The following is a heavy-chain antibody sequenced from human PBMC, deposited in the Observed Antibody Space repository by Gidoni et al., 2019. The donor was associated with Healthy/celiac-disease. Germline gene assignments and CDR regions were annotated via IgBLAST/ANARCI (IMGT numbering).Heavy chain of an antibody. J-gene: IGHJ5*02. CDR1: GGSFSGYY. V-gene: IGHV4-34*01. CDR2: INHSGST. CDR3: AGGEEKPTDYGDYASLGWFDP. D-gene: IGHD4-17*01. Sequence: QVQLQQWGAGLLKPSETLSLTCAVYGGSFSGYYWSWIRQPPGKGLEWIGEINHSGSTNYIPSLKSRVTISVDTSKNQFSLKLSSVTAADTAVYYCAGGEEKPTDYGDYASLGWFDPWGQGTLVTVSS.